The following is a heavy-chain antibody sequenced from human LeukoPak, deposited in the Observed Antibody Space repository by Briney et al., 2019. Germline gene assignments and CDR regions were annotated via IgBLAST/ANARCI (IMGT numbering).Heavy chain of an antibody. CDR2: ISYDGTTK. Sequence: PGGSLRLSCEAPGFTFRNYPVHWVRQAPGKGLEWVTVISYDGTTKYYADSVKGRFTISRDNSRNTLYLQMNNLRTEDTAVYYCARDLNMITFGGVIAEPDYWGQGTLVTVSS. D-gene: IGHD3-16*02. CDR3: ARDLNMITFGGVIAEPDY. V-gene: IGHV3-30*04. J-gene: IGHJ4*02. CDR1: GFTFRNYP.